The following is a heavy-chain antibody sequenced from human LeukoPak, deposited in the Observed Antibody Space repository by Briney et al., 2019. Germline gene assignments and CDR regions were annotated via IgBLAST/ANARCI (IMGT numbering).Heavy chain of an antibody. CDR2: TYSGGST. D-gene: IGHD3-9*01. Sequence: GGSLRLSCAASGFTVSSNYMSWVRQAPGKGLEWVSVTYSGGSTYYADSVKGRFTISRDNSKNTLYLQMNSLRAEDTAVYYCASVKDFDWLLPLDYWGQGTLVTVSS. CDR3: ASVKDFDWLLPLDY. CDR1: GFTVSSNY. J-gene: IGHJ4*02. V-gene: IGHV3-66*01.